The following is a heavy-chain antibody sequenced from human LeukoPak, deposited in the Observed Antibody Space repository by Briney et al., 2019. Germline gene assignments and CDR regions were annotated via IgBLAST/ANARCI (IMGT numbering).Heavy chain of an antibody. V-gene: IGHV3-7*03. CDR1: GFTSSSYR. Sequence: QPGGSLRLSWAAAGFTSSSYRMSWVREAPRKRVEWVANIKQAGSEKYYVDSVKGRFTISRDNAKNSLYLQMNSLRAEDTAVYYCARETQGSGSSYYYYGMDVWGKGTTVTVSS. CDR2: IKQAGSEK. CDR3: ARETQGSGSSYYYYGMDV. J-gene: IGHJ6*04. D-gene: IGHD3-10*01.